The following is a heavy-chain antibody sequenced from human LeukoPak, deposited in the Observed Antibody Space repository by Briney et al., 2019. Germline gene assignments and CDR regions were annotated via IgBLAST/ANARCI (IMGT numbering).Heavy chain of an antibody. V-gene: IGHV3-15*01. CDR3: ATDAHIVVVPAALYYYYGMDV. D-gene: IGHD2-2*01. CDR2: IKSKTDGGTT. Sequence: PGGSVTLFCGASGFTFSNAWMRWLRQAPGKGLEWVGRIKSKTDGGTTDYAAPVKGRFAISRDDSKNTLYLQMNSLKTEDTAVYYCATDAHIVVVPAALYYYYGMDVWGKGTTVTVSS. CDR1: GFTFSNAW. J-gene: IGHJ6*04.